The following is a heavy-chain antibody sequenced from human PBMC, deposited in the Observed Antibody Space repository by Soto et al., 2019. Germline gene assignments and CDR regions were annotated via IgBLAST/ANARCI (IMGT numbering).Heavy chain of an antibody. V-gene: IGHV4-59*01. CDR2: IYYSGST. CDR3: ASTLWGFGELSIDY. D-gene: IGHD3-10*01. Sequence: SETLSLTCTVSGGSISSYYWSWIRQPPGKGLEWIGYIYYSGSTNYNPSLKSRVTISVDTSKNRFSLKLSSVTAADTAVYYCASTLWGFGELSIDYWGQGTLVTVSS. CDR1: GGSISSYY. J-gene: IGHJ4*02.